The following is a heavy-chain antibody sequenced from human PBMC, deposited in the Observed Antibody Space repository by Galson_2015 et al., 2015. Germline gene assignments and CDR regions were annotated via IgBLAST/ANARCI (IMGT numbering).Heavy chain of an antibody. CDR1: GYSIINGHW. CDR3: ARNGDYALDS. D-gene: IGHD4-17*01. J-gene: IGHJ4*02. CDR2: IERKEGT. Sequence: ETLSLTCAVSGYSIINGHWWSWVRQSPGKGLEWIGEIERKEGTTYNPSLRGRATISVDTSKNHLSLSLTSVTAADTALYYCARNGDYALDSWSQGTLVTVSS. V-gene: IGHV4-4*02.